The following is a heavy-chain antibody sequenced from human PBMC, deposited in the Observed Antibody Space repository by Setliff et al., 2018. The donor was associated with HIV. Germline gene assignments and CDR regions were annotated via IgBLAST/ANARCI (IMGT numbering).Heavy chain of an antibody. V-gene: IGHV4-39*01. CDR3: ARPSTRGYSYAVYVY. Sequence: KTSETLSLTCIVSGGSITSSGYYWGWIRQPPGKGLGWIGSIYYSGSTYYNPSLKSRVTISVDTSKNQFSLKLSSVTAADTAVYYCARPSTRGYSYAVYVYWGQGTLVTVS. CDR2: IYYSGST. J-gene: IGHJ4*02. CDR1: GGSITSSGYY. D-gene: IGHD5-18*01.